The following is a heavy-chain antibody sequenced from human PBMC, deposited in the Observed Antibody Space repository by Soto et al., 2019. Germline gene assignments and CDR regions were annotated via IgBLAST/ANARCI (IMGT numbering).Heavy chain of an antibody. J-gene: IGHJ6*02. CDR2: ISTDNGHT. V-gene: IGHV1-18*04. Sequence: QVQLVQSGAEVKKPGASVKVSCKASGYTFTSYGIGWVRQAPGQGLEWMGWISTDNGHTNYAQKVQGRVTMTTDTPTTTAYMELSSLRSDDTAVYYCARDVRYSSGWNAEDYYYGMDVWGQGTTVTVSS. CDR3: ARDVRYSSGWNAEDYYYGMDV. CDR1: GYTFTSYG. D-gene: IGHD6-19*01.